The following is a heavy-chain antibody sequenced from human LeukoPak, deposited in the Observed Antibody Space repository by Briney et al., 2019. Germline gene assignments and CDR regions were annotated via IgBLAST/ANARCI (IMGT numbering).Heavy chain of an antibody. CDR1: RGSISSGGYY. Sequence: SETLSFTCTVSRGSISSGGYYWSWIRQHPGKGLEWIGYIYYSGSTYYNPSLKSRVTISVDTSKNQFSLKLSSVTAADTAVYYCARAGVVPVTYGMDVWGQGTTVTVSS. CDR3: ARAGVVPVTYGMDV. D-gene: IGHD2-2*01. J-gene: IGHJ6*02. V-gene: IGHV4-31*03. CDR2: IYYSGST.